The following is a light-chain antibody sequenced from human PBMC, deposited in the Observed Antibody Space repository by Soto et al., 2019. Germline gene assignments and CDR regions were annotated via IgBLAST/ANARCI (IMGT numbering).Light chain of an antibody. J-gene: IGLJ3*02. V-gene: IGLV2-23*01. Sequence: QSALTQPASVSGSPGQSITIACTGTNSDVGSYDLVSWYQQHPDKAPKRMIYEDTKRPSGVSDRFSGSKSGNLASLIISGLQAEDEADYYCCSYAGGGTWVFGGVTKLTVL. CDR2: EDT. CDR1: NSDVGSYDL. CDR3: CSYAGGGTWV.